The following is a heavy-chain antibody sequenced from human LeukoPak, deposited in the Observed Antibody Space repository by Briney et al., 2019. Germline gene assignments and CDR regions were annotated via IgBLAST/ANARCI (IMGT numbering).Heavy chain of an antibody. CDR1: GYTFTSYD. V-gene: IGHV1-8*01. D-gene: IGHD3-9*01. CDR3: ARGVRYFDWLLFRTQSNWFDP. Sequence: SVKVSCKASGYTFTSYDINWVRQVTGQGLEWMGWMNPNSGNTGYAQKFQGRVTMTRNTSISTAYMELSSLRSEDTAVYYCARGVRYFDWLLFRTQSNWFDPWGQGTLVTVSS. J-gene: IGHJ5*02. CDR2: MNPNSGNT.